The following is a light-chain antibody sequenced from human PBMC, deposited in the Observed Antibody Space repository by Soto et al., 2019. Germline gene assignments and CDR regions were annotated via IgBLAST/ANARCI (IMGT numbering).Light chain of an antibody. J-gene: IGKJ5*01. CDR3: QQRLSWPIT. V-gene: IGKV3-11*01. CDR1: ESISSQ. CDR2: DAS. Sequence: EIVLTQSPASLYLSPGEGDTLSCRASESISSQLVWYQQIPGQAPRLLIYDASNSATGVPARFSGSGSGTDFTLTISSLEPEDFAVYYFQQRLSWPITFGQGTRLEI.